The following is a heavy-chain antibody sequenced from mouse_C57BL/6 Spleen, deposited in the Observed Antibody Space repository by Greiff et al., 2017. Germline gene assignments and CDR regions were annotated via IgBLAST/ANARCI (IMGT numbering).Heavy chain of an antibody. D-gene: IGHD1-1*01. Sequence: QVQLQQPGAELVMPGASVKLSCKASGYTFTSYWMHWVKQRPGQGLEWIGEIDPSDSYTNYNQKFKGKSTLTVDKSSSTAYMQLSSLTSEDSAVYYCVRSSYVGGFAYWGQGTLVTVSA. V-gene: IGHV1-69*01. J-gene: IGHJ3*01. CDR3: VRSSYVGGFAY. CDR2: IDPSDSYT. CDR1: GYTFTSYW.